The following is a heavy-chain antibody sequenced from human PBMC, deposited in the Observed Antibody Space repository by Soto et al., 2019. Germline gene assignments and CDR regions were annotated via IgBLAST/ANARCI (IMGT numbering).Heavy chain of an antibody. V-gene: IGHV3-30-3*01. CDR3: AIGWGELPDY. CDR1: GFTFSSYA. J-gene: IGHJ4*02. Sequence: QVQLVESGGGVVQPGRSLRLSCAASGFTFSSYAMHWVRQAPGKGLEWVAVISYDGSNKYYADSVKGRFTISRDNSKNTLYLQMNSLRAEDTAVYYCAIGWGELPDYWGQGTLVTVSS. D-gene: IGHD1-26*01. CDR2: ISYDGSNK.